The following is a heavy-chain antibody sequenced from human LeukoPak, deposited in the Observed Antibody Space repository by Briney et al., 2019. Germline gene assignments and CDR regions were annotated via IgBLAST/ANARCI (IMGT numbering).Heavy chain of an antibody. CDR1: GFTFSSYG. D-gene: IGHD6-13*01. CDR3: AKDITVGSWFAYDY. J-gene: IGHJ4*02. Sequence: GGSLRLSCAASGFTFSSYGMTWVRQAPGKGLEWVSAITGSGGSPYYADSVKGRFTISKDNSKNTLYLQMNSLRADDTAVYYCAKDITVGSWFAYDYWGQGTLVTVSS. V-gene: IGHV3-23*01. CDR2: ITGSGGSP.